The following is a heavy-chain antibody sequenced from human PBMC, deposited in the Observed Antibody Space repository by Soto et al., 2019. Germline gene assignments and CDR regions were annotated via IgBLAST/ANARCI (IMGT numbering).Heavy chain of an antibody. CDR1: GGSISSYY. Sequence: SETLSLTCTVSGGSISSYYWSWIRQPPGKGLEWIGYIYYSGSTNYNPSLKSRVTISVDTSKNQFSLKLSSVTAADTAVYYCARARRLRPNWFDPWGQGTLVTVSS. D-gene: IGHD3-16*01. J-gene: IGHJ5*02. CDR3: ARARRLRPNWFDP. V-gene: IGHV4-59*01. CDR2: IYYSGST.